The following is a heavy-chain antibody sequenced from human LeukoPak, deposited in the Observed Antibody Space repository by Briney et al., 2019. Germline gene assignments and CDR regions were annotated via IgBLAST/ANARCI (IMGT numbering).Heavy chain of an antibody. CDR2: IYPRDGST. CDR3: ARSNWFDP. J-gene: IGHJ5*02. V-gene: IGHV1-46*01. CDR1: GYTFTSNY. Sequence: ASVNVPCKASGYTFTSNYIHWVRQAPGQGLEWMGKIYPRDGSTSYAQKFQGRVTVTRDTSTSTAYMELSSLRSEDTAVYYCARSNWFDPWGQGTLVTVSS.